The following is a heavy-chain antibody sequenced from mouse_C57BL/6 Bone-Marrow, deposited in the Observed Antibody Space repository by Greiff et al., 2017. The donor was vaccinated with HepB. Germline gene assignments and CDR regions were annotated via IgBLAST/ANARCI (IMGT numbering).Heavy chain of an antibody. J-gene: IGHJ3*01. CDR3: AGDWDYYGSGSSY. D-gene: IGHD1-1*01. CDR2: ISDGGSYT. Sequence: VKVEESGGGLVKPGGSLKLSCAASGFTFSSYAMSWVRQTPEKRLEWVATISDGGSYTNYPDNVKGRFTISRDNAKNNLYLQMSHLKSEDTAVCYCAGDWDYYGSGSSYWGQGTLVTVSA. CDR1: GFTFSSYA. V-gene: IGHV5-4*01.